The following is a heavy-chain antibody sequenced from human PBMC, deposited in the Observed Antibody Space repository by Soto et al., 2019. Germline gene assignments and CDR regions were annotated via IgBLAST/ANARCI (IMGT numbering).Heavy chain of an antibody. CDR2: INHSGST. V-gene: IGHV4-34*01. CDR3: ASSRGYDYPYYYGMDV. D-gene: IGHD5-12*01. Sequence: SETLSLTCAVYGGSFSGYYWSWIRQPPGKGLEWIGEINHSGSTNYNPSPKSRVTISVDTSKNQFSLKLSSVTAADTAVYYCASSRGYDYPYYYGMDVWGQGTTVTVSS. CDR1: GGSFSGYY. J-gene: IGHJ6*02.